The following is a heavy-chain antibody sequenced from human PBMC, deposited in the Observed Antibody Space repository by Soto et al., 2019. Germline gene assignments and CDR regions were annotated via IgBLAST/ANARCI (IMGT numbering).Heavy chain of an antibody. CDR1: GGSISSGGYY. V-gene: IGHV4-31*03. CDR3: ARDCYGSGSYYFDY. Sequence: SETLSLTCTVSGGSISSGGYYWSWIRQHPGKGLEWIGYIYYSGSTYYNPSLKSRVTISVDTSRNQFSLKLSSVTAADTAVYYCARDCYGSGSYYFDYWGQGTLVTVSS. CDR2: IYYSGST. J-gene: IGHJ4*01. D-gene: IGHD3-10*01.